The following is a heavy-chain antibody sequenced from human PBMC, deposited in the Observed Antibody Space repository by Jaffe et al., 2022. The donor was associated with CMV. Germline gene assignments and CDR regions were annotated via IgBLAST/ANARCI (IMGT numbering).Heavy chain of an antibody. CDR1: GFTFSSYS. V-gene: IGHV3-21*01. D-gene: IGHD3-22*01. J-gene: IGHJ4*02. Sequence: EVQLVESGGGLVKPGGSLRLSCAASGFTFSSYSMNWVRQAPGKGLEWVSSISSSSSYIYYADSVKGRFTISRDNAKNSLYLQMNSLRAEDTAVYYCASLYDSSGYHDYWGQGTLVTVSS. CDR3: ASLYDSSGYHDY. CDR2: ISSSSSYI.